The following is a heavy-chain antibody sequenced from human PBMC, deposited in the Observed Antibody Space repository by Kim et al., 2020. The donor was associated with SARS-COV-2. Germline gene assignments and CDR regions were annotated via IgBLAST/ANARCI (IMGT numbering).Heavy chain of an antibody. CDR3: ARVYGDENYYYGMDV. Sequence: ASVKVSCKASGYTFTSYDINWVRQATGQGLEWMGWMNPNSGNTGYAQKFQGRVTMTRNTSISTAYMELSSLRSEDTAVYYCARVYGDENYYYGMDVWGQGTTVTVSS. CDR1: GYTFTSYD. CDR2: MNPNSGNT. D-gene: IGHD4-17*01. V-gene: IGHV1-8*01. J-gene: IGHJ6*02.